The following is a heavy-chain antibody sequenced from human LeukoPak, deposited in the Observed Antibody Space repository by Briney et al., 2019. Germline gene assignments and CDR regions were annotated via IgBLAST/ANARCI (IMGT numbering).Heavy chain of an antibody. Sequence: PSETLSLTCTVSGGSISTYYWSWIRQPPGKGLEWIGYIYYSGSINYNPSLKSRVTISVDTSKNQFSLKLSSVTAADTAVYYCARHSSMVRGVIIRGLDYWGQGTLVTVSS. D-gene: IGHD3-10*01. CDR1: GGSISTYY. J-gene: IGHJ4*02. CDR2: IYYSGSI. V-gene: IGHV4-59*08. CDR3: ARHSSMVRGVIIRGLDY.